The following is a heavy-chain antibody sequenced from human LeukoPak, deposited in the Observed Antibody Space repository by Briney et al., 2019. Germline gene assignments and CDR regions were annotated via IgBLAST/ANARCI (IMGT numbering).Heavy chain of an antibody. V-gene: IGHV3-13*01. D-gene: IGHD3-16*01. CDR1: GFNFKNYD. CDR3: ARGWGGHGRSWGALDF. CDR2: IGTVADT. J-gene: IGHJ4*02. Sequence: GGSLRLSCAASGFNFKNYDFHWVRQVAGKRLEWVAGIGTVADTFYLDSVMGRFTISRENAKNSFCLQMNSLRAGDTAVYYCARGWGGHGRSWGALDFWGQGILVTVSS.